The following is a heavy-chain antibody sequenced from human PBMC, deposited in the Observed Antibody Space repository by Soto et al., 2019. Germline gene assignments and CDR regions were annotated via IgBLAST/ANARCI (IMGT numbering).Heavy chain of an antibody. D-gene: IGHD5-12*01. V-gene: IGHV4-39*01. CDR3: ARHNYEGGDIVATTYNWFDP. J-gene: IGHJ5*02. CDR1: GGSISSSSYY. CDR2: IYYSGST. Sequence: PSETLSLTCTVSGGSISSSSYYWGWIRQPPGKGLEWIGSIYYSGSTYYNPSLKSRVTISVDTSKNQFSLKLSSVTAADTAVYYCARHNYEGGDIVATTYNWFDPWGQGTLVTVSS.